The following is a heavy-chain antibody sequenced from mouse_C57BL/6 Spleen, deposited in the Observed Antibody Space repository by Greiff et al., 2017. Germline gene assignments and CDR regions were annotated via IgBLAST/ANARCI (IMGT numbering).Heavy chain of an antibody. D-gene: IGHD2-2*01. J-gene: IGHJ1*03. V-gene: IGHV1-72*01. Sequence: QVQLQQPGAELVKPGASVKLSCKASGYTFTSYWMHWVKQRPGRGLEWIGRIDPNSGGTKYNEKFKSKATLTVDKPSSTAYVQLSSLTSEYSAVYYCARSYDGYGGYFDVWGTGTTVTVSS. CDR2: IDPNSGGT. CDR1: GYTFTSYW. CDR3: ARSYDGYGGYFDV.